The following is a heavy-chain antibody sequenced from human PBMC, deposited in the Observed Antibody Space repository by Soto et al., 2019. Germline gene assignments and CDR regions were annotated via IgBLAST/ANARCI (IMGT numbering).Heavy chain of an antibody. CDR2: VWHDGSKQ. CDR1: GFTFSTYG. J-gene: IGHJ3*02. D-gene: IGHD2-21*02. CDR3: ARTDCNYGTGVFDI. Sequence: QVQLVESGGGVVQPGRSLRLSCVASGFTFSTYGIYWVRQAPAKGLEWVALVWHDGSKQYYADSAKGRFIISRDNSKNTVYLQMNSLRAEDTAVYYCARTDCNYGTGVFDIWGQGTMVTVSS. V-gene: IGHV3-33*01.